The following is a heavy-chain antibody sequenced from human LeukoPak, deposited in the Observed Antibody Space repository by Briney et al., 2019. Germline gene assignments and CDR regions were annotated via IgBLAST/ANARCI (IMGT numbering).Heavy chain of an antibody. Sequence: SETLSLTCTVSGGSISSSSYYWGWIRQPPGKGLEWIGSIYYSGSTYYNPSLKSRVTISVDTSKNQFSLKLSSVIAADTAVHYCARNTLEMATNLFDYWGQGTLGTVSS. CDR3: ARNTLEMATNLFDY. CDR2: IYYSGST. J-gene: IGHJ4*02. D-gene: IGHD5-24*01. V-gene: IGHV4-39*01. CDR1: GGSISSSSYY.